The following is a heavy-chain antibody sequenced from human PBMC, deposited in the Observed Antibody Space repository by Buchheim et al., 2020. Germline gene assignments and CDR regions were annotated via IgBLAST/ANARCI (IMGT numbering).Heavy chain of an antibody. J-gene: IGHJ4*02. CDR2: IYYSGST. D-gene: IGHD3-22*01. Sequence: QVQLQESGPGLVKPSQTLSLTCTVSGGSISSGDYYWSWIRQPPGKGLEWIGYIYYSGSTYYNPSLKSRVTISVDTSKNQFSLKLSSVTAADTAVYYCARCHEPKEMYYYDSSGYHFDYWGQGTL. V-gene: IGHV4-30-4*01. CDR3: ARCHEPKEMYYYDSSGYHFDY. CDR1: GGSISSGDYY.